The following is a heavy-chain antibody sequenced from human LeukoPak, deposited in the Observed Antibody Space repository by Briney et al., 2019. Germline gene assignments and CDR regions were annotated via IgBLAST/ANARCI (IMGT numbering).Heavy chain of an antibody. J-gene: IGHJ4*02. Sequence: GGSLRLSCAASGFTFSSYGMHWVRQAPGKGLEWVAFIRYDGSNKYYADSVKGRITISRDNSKNTLYLQMNSLRAEDTAEYYCATYSSGRKGFDYWGQGTLVTVSS. CDR3: ATYSSGRKGFDY. CDR1: GFTFSSYG. D-gene: IGHD6-19*01. CDR2: IRYDGSNK. V-gene: IGHV3-30*02.